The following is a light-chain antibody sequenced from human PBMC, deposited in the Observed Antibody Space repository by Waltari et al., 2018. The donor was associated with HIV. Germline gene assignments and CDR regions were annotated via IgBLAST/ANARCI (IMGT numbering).Light chain of an antibody. CDR2: KDN. V-gene: IGLV3-25*03. Sequence: SYELTQPPSVSASPGQTARITCFGDALPKQYAYWYQQKPGQAPVLVIYKDNERPSGIPERFSGSSSGTTVTLTISGVQAEDEADCYCHSLDSSGTYVFGPGTQVTVL. J-gene: IGLJ1*01. CDR1: ALPKQY. CDR3: HSLDSSGTYV.